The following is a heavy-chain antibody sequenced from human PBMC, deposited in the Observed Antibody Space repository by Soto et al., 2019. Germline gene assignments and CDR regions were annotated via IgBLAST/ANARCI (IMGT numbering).Heavy chain of an antibody. Sequence: GSLRLSCAASGFTFSSYAMHWVRQAPGKGLEWVAVISYDGSNKYYADSVKGRFTISRDNSKNTLYLQMNSLRAEDTAVYYCARDPLYYDFWSGYYAYGMDVWGQGTTVTVSS. J-gene: IGHJ6*02. CDR3: ARDPLYYDFWSGYYAYGMDV. CDR2: ISYDGSNK. D-gene: IGHD3-3*01. CDR1: GFTFSSYA. V-gene: IGHV3-30-3*01.